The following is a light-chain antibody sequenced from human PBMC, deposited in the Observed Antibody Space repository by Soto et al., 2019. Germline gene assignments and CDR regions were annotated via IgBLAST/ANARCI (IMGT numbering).Light chain of an antibody. CDR2: GAS. V-gene: IGKV3D-20*02. J-gene: IGKJ3*01. CDR1: QSVSSSY. CDR3: QQRSNWFFT. Sequence: EIVLTQSPGTLSLSPGERATLSCRASQSVSSSYLAWYQQKPGQAPRLLIYGASSRATGIPGRFSGSGSGTDFTLTISSLEPEDFVVYYCQQRSNWFFTLGLGTKVNMK.